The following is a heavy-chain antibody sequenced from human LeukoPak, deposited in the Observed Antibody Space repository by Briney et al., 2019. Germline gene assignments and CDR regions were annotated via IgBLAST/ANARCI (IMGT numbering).Heavy chain of an antibody. CDR1: RFTFSSDW. D-gene: IGHD3-16*01. CDR3: VRDWDHYDFDS. Sequence: PGGSLRLSCAASRFTFSSDWMHWVRQAPGKGLVWVSRIKGDGRHTIYADSVKGRFTISRDNAKNTLYLQMKSLRAEDTAVYYCVRDWDHYDFDSWGQGTLVTVSS. J-gene: IGHJ5*01. V-gene: IGHV3-74*01. CDR2: IKGDGRHT.